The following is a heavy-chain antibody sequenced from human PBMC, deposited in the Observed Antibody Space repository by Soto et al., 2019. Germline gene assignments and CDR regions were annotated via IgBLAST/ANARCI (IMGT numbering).Heavy chain of an antibody. J-gene: IGHJ4*02. CDR3: ATARECSSTSCYYYFDY. D-gene: IGHD2-2*01. Sequence: GSVQVSCKVSGYTLTELSMHWVRQAPGKGLEWMGGFDPEDGETIYAQKFQGRVTMTEDTSTDTAYMELSSLRSEDTAVYYCATARECSSTSCYYYFDYWGQGTIVTVS. CDR2: FDPEDGET. V-gene: IGHV1-24*01. CDR1: GYTLTELS.